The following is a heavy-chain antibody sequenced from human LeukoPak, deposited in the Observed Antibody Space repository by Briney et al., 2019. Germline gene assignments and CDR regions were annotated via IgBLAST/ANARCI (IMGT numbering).Heavy chain of an antibody. Sequence: KPGGSLRFSCAASGFTFSDYYMSWIRQAPGKGLEWVSSIGSSGSSSVTLIYYADSVKGRFTISRDNAKNSLYLQMNSLRVEDTAIYYCARDPYNGAYSEGYYYYYMDVWGKGTTVTVSS. CDR3: ARDPYNGAYSEGYYYYYMDV. D-gene: IGHD1-1*01. V-gene: IGHV3-11*01. CDR1: GFTFSDYY. J-gene: IGHJ6*03. CDR2: IGSSGSSSVTLI.